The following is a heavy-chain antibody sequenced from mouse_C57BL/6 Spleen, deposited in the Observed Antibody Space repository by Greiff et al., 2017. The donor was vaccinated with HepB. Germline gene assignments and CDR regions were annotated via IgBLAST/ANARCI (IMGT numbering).Heavy chain of an antibody. J-gene: IGHJ4*01. CDR3: ARDYDSYAMDY. D-gene: IGHD2-4*01. CDR1: GYAFTNYL. V-gene: IGHV1-54*01. Sequence: QVQLQQSGAELVRPGTSVKVSCKASGYAFTNYLIEWVKQRPGQGLEWIGVINPGSGGTNYNEKFKGKATLTADKSSSTAYMQLSSLTSEDSAVYFCARDYDSYAMDYWGQGTSVTVSS. CDR2: INPGSGGT.